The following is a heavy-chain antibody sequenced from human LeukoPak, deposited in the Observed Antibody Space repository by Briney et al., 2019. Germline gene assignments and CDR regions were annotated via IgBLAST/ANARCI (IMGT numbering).Heavy chain of an antibody. Sequence: ASVKVSCKASGYTFTGYYTHWVRQAPGQGLEWMGWTNPNSGGTNYAQKFQGRVTMTRDTSISTAYMELSRLRSDDTAVYYCARSRSSSWDPFDYWGQGTLVTVSS. D-gene: IGHD6-13*01. CDR3: ARSRSSSWDPFDY. CDR2: TNPNSGGT. V-gene: IGHV1-2*02. CDR1: GYTFTGYY. J-gene: IGHJ4*02.